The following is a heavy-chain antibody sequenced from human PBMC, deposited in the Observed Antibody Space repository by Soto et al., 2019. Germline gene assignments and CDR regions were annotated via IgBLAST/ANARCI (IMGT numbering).Heavy chain of an antibody. J-gene: IGHJ4*02. V-gene: IGHV3-15*07. CDR3: TTDRNRFGELLDY. CDR2: IKSKTDGGTT. CDR1: SVSHAW. D-gene: IGHD3-10*01. Sequence: SVSHAWMNWVRQAPGKGLAWVGRIKSKTDGGTTDYAAPVKGRFTISRDDSKNTLYLQMNSLKTEDTAVYYCTTDRNRFGELLDYWGQGTLVTVSS.